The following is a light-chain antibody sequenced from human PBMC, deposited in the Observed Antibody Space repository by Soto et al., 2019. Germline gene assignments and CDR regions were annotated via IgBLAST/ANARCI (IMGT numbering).Light chain of an antibody. CDR1: QSISSW. CDR3: QQYNNWPET. V-gene: IGKV1-5*03. CDR2: KAS. Sequence: DIQMTQSPSTLSASVGDRVTITCRASQSISSWLAWYQQKPGKAPKLLIYKASSLESGVPSRFSGSGSGTEFTITISSLQSEDFAVYYCQQYNNWPETFGQVTKVDIK. J-gene: IGKJ1*01.